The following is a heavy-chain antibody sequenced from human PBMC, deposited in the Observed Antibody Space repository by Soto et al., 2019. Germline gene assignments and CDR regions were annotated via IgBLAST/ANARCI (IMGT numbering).Heavy chain of an antibody. J-gene: IGHJ4*02. CDR3: ARAVRMATKNTLFVY. CDR2: IIPIFGTA. V-gene: IGHV1-69*06. D-gene: IGHD5-12*01. CDR1: GGTFSSYA. Sequence: GASVKVSCKASGGTFSSYAISWVRQAPGQGLEWMGGIIPIFGTANYAQKFQGRVTITADKSTSTAYMELSSLRSEDTAVYYCARAVRMATKNTLFVYWGQGTLVTV.